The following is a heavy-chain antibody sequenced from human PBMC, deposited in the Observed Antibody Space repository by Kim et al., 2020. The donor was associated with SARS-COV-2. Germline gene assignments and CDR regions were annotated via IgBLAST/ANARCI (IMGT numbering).Heavy chain of an antibody. J-gene: IGHJ5*02. CDR1: GGSFNNYY. CDR3: ARDWSAYGDANWFDP. V-gene: IGHV4-59*13. D-gene: IGHD4-17*01. Sequence: SETLSLTCTVSGGSFNNYYWSWIRQPPGKGLEWIGYIYYSGSTNYNPSLKSRVTISVDTSKNQFSLKLSSVTAADTAVYYCARDWSAYGDANWFDPWGQGTLVTVSS. CDR2: IYYSGST.